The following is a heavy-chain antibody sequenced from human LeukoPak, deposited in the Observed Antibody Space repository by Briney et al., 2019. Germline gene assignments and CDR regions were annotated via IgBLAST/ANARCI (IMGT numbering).Heavy chain of an antibody. J-gene: IGHJ4*02. CDR2: IYYSGST. CDR3: ARHRYYYDSSGYYCVYYFDY. Sequence: PSETLSLTCTVSGDSISSSSYYWGWIRQPPGTGLEWIGSIYYSGSTYFNPSLKSRVTISVDTSKNQFSLKLSSVTAADTAVYYCARHRYYYDSSGYYCVYYFDYWGQGTLVTVSS. CDR1: GDSISSSSYY. D-gene: IGHD3-22*01. V-gene: IGHV4-39*01.